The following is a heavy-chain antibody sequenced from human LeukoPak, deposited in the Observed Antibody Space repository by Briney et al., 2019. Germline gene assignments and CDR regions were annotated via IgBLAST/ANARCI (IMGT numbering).Heavy chain of an antibody. CDR3: ARAPAYCSGGSCYAFDY. J-gene: IGHJ4*02. CDR1: GYSISSGYY. V-gene: IGHV4-38-2*01. Sequence: SETLSLTCAVSGYSISSGYYWGWIRQPPGKGLEWIGSIYHSGSTYYNPSLKSRVTISVDTSKSQFSLTLSSVTAADTAAYYCARAPAYCSGGSCYAFDYWGQGTLVTVSS. CDR2: IYHSGST. D-gene: IGHD2-15*01.